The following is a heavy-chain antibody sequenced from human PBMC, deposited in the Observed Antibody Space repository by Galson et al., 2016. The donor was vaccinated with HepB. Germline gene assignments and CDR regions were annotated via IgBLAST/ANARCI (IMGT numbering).Heavy chain of an antibody. V-gene: IGHV1-18*01. CDR3: ARDEGPDYYHSIGNHLSDY. J-gene: IGHJ4*02. CDR1: GYTFTNYG. Sequence: SVKVSCKASGYTFTNYGVTWVRQAPGQGLEWMGWINPYSGNKNYPQKFQGRVTMTTDTSTSTAYMELRSLRSDDTAVYYCARDEGPDYYHSIGNHLSDYWGQGTLVTVSS. CDR2: INPYSGNK. D-gene: IGHD3-22*01.